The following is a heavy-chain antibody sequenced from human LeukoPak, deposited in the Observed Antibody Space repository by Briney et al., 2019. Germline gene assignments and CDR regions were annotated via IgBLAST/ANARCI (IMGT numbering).Heavy chain of an antibody. CDR3: ARDRSAAPADY. D-gene: IGHD6-13*01. V-gene: IGHV4-59*13. J-gene: IGHJ4*02. CDR2: THDSGNS. CDR1: GGSITNNY. Sequence: SETLSLTCTVSGGSITNNYWAWIRQPPGKGLEWIGYTHDSGNSNYNPSLRSRVTISIDTSKNQFSLKLTSVTAADTAVYYCARDRSAAPADYWGQGTLVTVSS.